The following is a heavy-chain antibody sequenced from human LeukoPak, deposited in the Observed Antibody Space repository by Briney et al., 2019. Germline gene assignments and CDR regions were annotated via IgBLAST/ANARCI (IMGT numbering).Heavy chain of an antibody. CDR2: IYYSGST. D-gene: IGHD3-3*02. CDR3: ARATALISTTAMNWFDP. V-gene: IGHV4-39*07. CDR1: GGSISSSSYY. Sequence: SETLSLTCTVSGGSISSSSYYWGWIRQPPGKGLEWIGSIYYSGSTYYNPSLKSRVTISVDTSKNQFSLKLSSVTAADTAVYYCARATALISTTAMNWFDPWGQGTLVTVSS. J-gene: IGHJ5*02.